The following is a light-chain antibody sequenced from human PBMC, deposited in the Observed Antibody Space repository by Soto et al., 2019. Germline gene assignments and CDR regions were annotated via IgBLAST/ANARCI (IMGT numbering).Light chain of an antibody. Sequence: QLVLTQPASVSGSPGQSITISCTGTSSDVGNYNLVSWYQQHPGKAPKLMIYEVNKRPSGVSSRFSGSKSGNTASLTISGLQAEDEADYYCCSYAGTSTYVFGTGTKVTVL. CDR1: SSDVGNYNL. CDR2: EVN. J-gene: IGLJ1*01. V-gene: IGLV2-23*02. CDR3: CSYAGTSTYV.